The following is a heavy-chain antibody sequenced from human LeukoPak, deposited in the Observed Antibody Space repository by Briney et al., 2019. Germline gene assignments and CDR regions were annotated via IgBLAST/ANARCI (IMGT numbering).Heavy chain of an antibody. V-gene: IGHV4-39*07. J-gene: IGHJ5*02. Sequence: SETLSLTCTVSGGSIGSSSYYWGWIRQPPGKGLEWIGSIYYSGSTNYNPSLKSRVTISLDTSKNQISLKLSSVTAADTAVYYCARVLYYYDSSGTPDGWFDPWGQGTLVTVSS. CDR2: IYYSGST. D-gene: IGHD3-22*01. CDR3: ARVLYYYDSSGTPDGWFDP. CDR1: GGSIGSSSYY.